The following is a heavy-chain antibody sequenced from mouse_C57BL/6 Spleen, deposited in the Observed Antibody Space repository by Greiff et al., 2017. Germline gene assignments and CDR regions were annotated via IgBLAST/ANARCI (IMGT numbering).Heavy chain of an antibody. V-gene: IGHV1-5*01. Sequence: EVQLQQSGTVLARPGASVKMSCKTSGYTFTSYWMHWVKQRPGQGLEWIGAIYPGNSDTSYNQKFTGKAKLTAVTAASTAYMELSSLTNEDSAVYYCTRGITTVVAFDYWGQGTTLTVSS. D-gene: IGHD1-1*01. CDR3: TRGITTVVAFDY. J-gene: IGHJ2*01. CDR2: IYPGNSDT. CDR1: GYTFTSYW.